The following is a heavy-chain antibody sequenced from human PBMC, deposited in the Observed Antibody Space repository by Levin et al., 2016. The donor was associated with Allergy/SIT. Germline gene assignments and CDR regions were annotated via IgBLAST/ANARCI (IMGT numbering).Heavy chain of an antibody. D-gene: IGHD4-17*01. Sequence: GGSLRLSCAASGFTFSIYSMNWVRQAPGKGLEWVTYISSDSDTIYYADSVKGRFTISRDNAKNSLYLQMNTLGAEDTAMYYCARAYGDTPYNWFDPWGQGTLVTVSS. CDR2: ISSDSDTI. CDR3: ARAYGDTPYNWFDP. V-gene: IGHV3-48*04. CDR1: GFTFSIYS. J-gene: IGHJ5*02.